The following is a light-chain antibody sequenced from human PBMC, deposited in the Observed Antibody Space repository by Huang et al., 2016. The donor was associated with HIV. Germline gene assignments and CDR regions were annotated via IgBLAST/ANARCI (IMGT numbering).Light chain of an antibody. CDR2: GAC. J-gene: IGKJ1*01. CDR1: QSVSSSY. V-gene: IGKV3-20*01. Sequence: EIVLTQSPGTLSLSLGERATLSCRASQSVSSSYLAWYQQKPGEDPRLRIYGACNRATGITDRLSGSGGGTDVTLSISRREPEDYAVDYCQQYGYSPRTFGQGTKVEIK. CDR3: QQYGYSPRT.